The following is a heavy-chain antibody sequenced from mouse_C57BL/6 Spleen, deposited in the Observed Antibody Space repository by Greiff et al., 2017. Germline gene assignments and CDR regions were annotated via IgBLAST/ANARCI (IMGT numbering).Heavy chain of an antibody. CDR3: AMGTTVVAPYFDY. V-gene: IGHV1-52*01. D-gene: IGHD1-1*01. CDR1: GYTFTSYW. J-gene: IGHJ2*01. CDR2: IDPSDSET. Sequence: VQLQQPGAELVRPGSSVKLSCKASGYTFTSYWMHWVKQRPIQGLEWIGNIDPSDSETHYNQKFKDKATLTVDKSSSTAYMQLSSLTSEDSAIYYCAMGTTVVAPYFDYWGQSTTLTVSS.